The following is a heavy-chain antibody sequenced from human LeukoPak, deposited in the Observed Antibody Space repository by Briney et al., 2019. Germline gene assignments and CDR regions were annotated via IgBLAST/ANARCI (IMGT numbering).Heavy chain of an antibody. CDR2: INPNNGET. CDR1: GYSFTGFH. J-gene: IGHJ4*02. Sequence: ASVRVSCKASGYSFTGFHIQWVRLAPGQGLEWMGWINPNNGETKYAQKFQGRVTMTRDTSIRTAYMELSGLISDDTAVFYCARVSRFQRNLPSVGSELGFWGQGTLVTVSS. D-gene: IGHD3-10*01. CDR3: ARVSRFQRNLPSVGSELGF. V-gene: IGHV1-2*02.